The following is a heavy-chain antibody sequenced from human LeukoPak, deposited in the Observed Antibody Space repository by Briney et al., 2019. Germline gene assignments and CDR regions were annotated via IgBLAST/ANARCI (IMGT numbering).Heavy chain of an antibody. D-gene: IGHD3-22*01. CDR3: AKASPLYYYDSSGYPDY. CDR1: GFTFSSYA. J-gene: IGHJ4*02. CDR2: FSGSGGST. Sequence: GGSLRLSCAASGFTFSSYAMSWVRQAPGKGLEWVSTFSGSGGSTHYADSVKGRFTISRDNSKNTLYLQMNSLRAEDTAVYYCAKASPLYYYDSSGYPDYWGQGTLVTVSS. V-gene: IGHV3-23*01.